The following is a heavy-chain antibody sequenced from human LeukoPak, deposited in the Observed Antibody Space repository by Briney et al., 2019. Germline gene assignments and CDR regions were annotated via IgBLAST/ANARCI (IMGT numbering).Heavy chain of an antibody. D-gene: IGHD5-12*01. V-gene: IGHV3-43*02. J-gene: IGHJ4*02. CDR2: ISGDGGMT. Sequence: GGSLRLSCGGSGFTFEHHGMHWVRQRPGKGLEWVSLISGDGGMTYCADSVKGRFTISRDNSKNSLYLQMNSLTGDGTAFYYCTKDAPHSGRVFDCWGQGTLVTVSS. CDR1: GFTFEHHG. CDR3: TKDAPHSGRVFDC.